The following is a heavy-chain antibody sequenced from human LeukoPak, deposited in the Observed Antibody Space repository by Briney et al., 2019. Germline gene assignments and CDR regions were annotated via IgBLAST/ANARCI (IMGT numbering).Heavy chain of an antibody. CDR3: ARNYGDYDYYYYYGMDV. CDR1: GGTFSSYA. Sequence: ASVKVSCKASGGTFSSYAISWVRQAPGQGLEWMGGIIPIFGTANYAQKFQGRVTITADESTSTAYMELSSLRSEDTAVYYCARNYGDYDYYYYYGMDVWGQGTTVTVSS. V-gene: IGHV1-69*13. J-gene: IGHJ6*02. CDR2: IIPIFGTA. D-gene: IGHD4-17*01.